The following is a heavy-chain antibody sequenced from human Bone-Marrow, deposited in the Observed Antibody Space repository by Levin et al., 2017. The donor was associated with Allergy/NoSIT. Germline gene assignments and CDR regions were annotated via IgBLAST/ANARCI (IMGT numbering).Heavy chain of an antibody. V-gene: IGHV4-61*02. D-gene: IGHD5-12*01. CDR3: VRDDYASGYSGYGWGAYDI. J-gene: IGHJ3*02. CDR1: GGSISSGSYF. CDR2: MHISGST. Sequence: SETLSLTCTVSGGSISSGSYFWSWIRQPAGEGLEWIGRMHISGSTDYNPSLKSRVTISLDTSKNEFSLKLSSVTAADTALYYCVRDDYASGYSGYGWGAYDIWGQGTMVTVSS.